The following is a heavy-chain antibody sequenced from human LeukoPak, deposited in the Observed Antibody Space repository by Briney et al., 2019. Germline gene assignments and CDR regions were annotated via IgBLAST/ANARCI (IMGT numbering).Heavy chain of an antibody. CDR2: IYYSGST. Sequence: PSETLSLTCTVSGGSTSSSSYYWGWVRQPPGKGLEWIGSIYYSGSTYYNPSLKSRVTISIDTSKNQFSLKLTSVTAADTAVYYCAREQYCRGTSCLIDYWGQGTLVTVSS. CDR3: AREQYCRGTSCLIDY. V-gene: IGHV4-39*07. D-gene: IGHD2-2*01. J-gene: IGHJ4*02. CDR1: GGSTSSSSYY.